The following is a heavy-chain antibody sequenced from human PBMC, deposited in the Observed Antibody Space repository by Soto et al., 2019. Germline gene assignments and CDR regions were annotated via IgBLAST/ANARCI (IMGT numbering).Heavy chain of an antibody. CDR3: VTDLNWQGH. V-gene: IGHV3-7*01. J-gene: IGHJ4*02. Sequence: HPGGSLRLSCVVSVFTFSSYWMTWVRQAPGKGLECVANIKYDGSEEYYVDSVKGRFTISRDNAKNSLYLQMNSLRDEDTAVYYCVTDLNWQGHWGQGTLVTVSS. CDR2: IKYDGSEE. CDR1: VFTFSSYW.